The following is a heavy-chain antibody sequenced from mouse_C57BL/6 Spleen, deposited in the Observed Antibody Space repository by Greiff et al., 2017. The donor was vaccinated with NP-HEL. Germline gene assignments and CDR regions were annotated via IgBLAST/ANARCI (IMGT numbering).Heavy chain of an antibody. D-gene: IGHD1-1*01. Sequence: VQLQQSGPELVKPGASVKMSCKASGYTFTDYNMHWVKQSHGKSLEWIGYINPNNGGTSYNQKFKGKATLTVNKSSSTAYMELRSLTSEDSAVYYCARTPLYYGSSYWYFDVWGTGTTVTVSS. V-gene: IGHV1-22*01. CDR1: GYTFTDYN. CDR3: ARTPLYYGSSYWYFDV. J-gene: IGHJ1*03. CDR2: INPNNGGT.